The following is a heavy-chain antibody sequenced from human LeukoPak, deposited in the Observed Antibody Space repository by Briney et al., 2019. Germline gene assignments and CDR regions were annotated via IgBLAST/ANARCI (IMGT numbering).Heavy chain of an antibody. CDR3: TRVVDCFDL. CDR2: ISWNSGSI. CDR1: GFTFDDYA. Sequence: PGRSLRLSCAASGFTFDDYAMHWVRQAPGKGLEWVSGISWNSGSIGYADSVKGRFTISRDNAKNTLYLQMNSLRAEDTAVYYCTRVVDCFDLWGQGTLVTVSS. J-gene: IGHJ5*02. V-gene: IGHV3-9*01.